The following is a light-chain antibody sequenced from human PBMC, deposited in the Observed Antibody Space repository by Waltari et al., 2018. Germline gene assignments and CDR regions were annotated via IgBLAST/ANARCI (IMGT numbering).Light chain of an antibody. CDR1: QGVSNY. Sequence: RAPRSCRASQGVSNYLAWYQQKPGQPPRLLIYGASNRAAGIPDRFSGSGSGTDFTLTISSLDTEDVAVYFCQQRSNWPGLTFGGGTKVEIK. CDR3: QQRSNWPGLT. J-gene: IGKJ4*02. V-gene: IGKV3-11*01. CDR2: GAS.